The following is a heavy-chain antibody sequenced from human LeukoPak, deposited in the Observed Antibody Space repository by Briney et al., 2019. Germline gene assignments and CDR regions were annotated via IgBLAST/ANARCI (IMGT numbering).Heavy chain of an antibody. J-gene: IGHJ4*02. D-gene: IGHD3-22*01. Sequence: PGGSLRLSCAASGFTFSSYDMHWVRQATGKGLEWVSAIGTAGDTYYPGSVKGRFTISRENAKNSLYLQMNSLRAGDTAVYYCARARSTYDSSGYYFDYWGQGTLVTVSS. CDR1: GFTFSSYD. CDR3: ARARSTYDSSGYYFDY. V-gene: IGHV3-13*01. CDR2: IGTAGDT.